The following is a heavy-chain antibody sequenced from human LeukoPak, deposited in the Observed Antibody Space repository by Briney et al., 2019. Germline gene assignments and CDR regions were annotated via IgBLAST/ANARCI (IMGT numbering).Heavy chain of an antibody. CDR3: AKRGVVVIVGAFDI. CDR1: GFTFSSYA. V-gene: IGHV3-23*01. CDR2: ISGSGGST. D-gene: IGHD3-22*01. Sequence: GGSLRLSCAASGFTFSSYAMSWVRQAPGKGLEWVSVISGSGGSTYYADSVKGRFTISRDNSKNTLYLQMNSRRAEDTAVYYCAKRGVVVIVGAFDIWGQGTMVTVSS. J-gene: IGHJ3*02.